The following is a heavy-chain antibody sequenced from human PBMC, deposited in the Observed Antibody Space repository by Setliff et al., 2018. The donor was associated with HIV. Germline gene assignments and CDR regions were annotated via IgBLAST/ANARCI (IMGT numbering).Heavy chain of an antibody. CDR3: ARDRASVRDTIFGGAQYYYYMDV. Sequence: GGSLRLSCAASGFGFTDAWMTWVRQAPGKGLEWVGRIRSKTGGGTSDYAAPVKGRFTMSRDNAKNSLYLQMNSLRADDTAVYYCARDRASVRDTIFGGAQYYYYMDVWGKGTTVTVYS. CDR1: GFGFTDAW. CDR2: IRSKTGGGTS. D-gene: IGHD3-3*01. J-gene: IGHJ6*03. V-gene: IGHV3-15*01.